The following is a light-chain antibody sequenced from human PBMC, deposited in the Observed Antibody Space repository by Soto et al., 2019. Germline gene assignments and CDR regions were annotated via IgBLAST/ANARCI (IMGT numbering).Light chain of an antibody. CDR1: QSVSSY. V-gene: IGKV3-11*01. J-gene: IGKJ5*01. CDR2: DAS. CDR3: QQRSNWPIT. Sequence: EIVLTQSPATLSLSPGERATLSCRASQSVSSYLAWYQQKPGQAPRLLIYDASNRATGIPARFSGSGSGTEFTLTISSLEPEDFAVYYCQQRSNWPITFGQGTRLEIK.